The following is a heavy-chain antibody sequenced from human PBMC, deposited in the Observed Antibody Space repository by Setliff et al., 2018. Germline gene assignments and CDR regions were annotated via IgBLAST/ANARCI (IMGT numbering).Heavy chain of an antibody. CDR3: AKDPNGDYVGAFDS. D-gene: IGHD4-17*01. CDR1: GLTFSSYA. CDR2: IWGSGGST. J-gene: IGHJ5*01. Sequence: VGSLRLSCVASGLTFSSYAMTWVRQAPGKGLEWLSAIWGSGGSTLYADSVKGRFTISRDNSQNTLYLQLNSLRVEDTAVYYCAKDPNGDYVGAFDSWGHGTLVTVSS. V-gene: IGHV3-23*01.